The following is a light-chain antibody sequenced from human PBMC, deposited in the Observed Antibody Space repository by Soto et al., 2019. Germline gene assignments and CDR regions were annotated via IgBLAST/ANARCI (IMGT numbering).Light chain of an antibody. V-gene: IGKV3-20*01. CDR2: GAS. CDR1: QSVSSSY. J-gene: IGKJ1*01. Sequence: EIVLTQSPGTLSLSPVERATLSCRASQSVSSSYLAWYQQKPGQAPRLLIYGASSRATGIPDRFSGSGSGTDFTLTINRLGPEDFGVYYCQQYGSSPRTFGQGTKVDIK. CDR3: QQYGSSPRT.